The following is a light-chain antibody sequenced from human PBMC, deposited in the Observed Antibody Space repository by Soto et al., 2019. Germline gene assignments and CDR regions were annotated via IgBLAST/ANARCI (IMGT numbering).Light chain of an antibody. CDR3: QHYDTSPAWT. V-gene: IGKV3-20*01. CDR1: QSVNLN. Sequence: EIMMTQSPGTLSVSPGEGATLSCTASQSVNLNLAWYQQKPGQPPRLLLYGASSRATGIPDRFSGSGSGTDFTLTVSRLEPEDFAVYYCQHYDTSPAWTFGQGTKVDVK. J-gene: IGKJ1*01. CDR2: GAS.